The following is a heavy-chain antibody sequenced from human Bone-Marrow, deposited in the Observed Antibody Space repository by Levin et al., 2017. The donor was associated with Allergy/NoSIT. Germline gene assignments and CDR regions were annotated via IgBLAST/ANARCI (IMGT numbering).Heavy chain of an antibody. Sequence: GESLKISCKVSGDTLSELSMHWVRQAPGKGLEWMGGFDPEDDETTYSKEFQGRVTMTADTSTNTASMELSSLTSDDTAVHYCATRKGNTGDYTLVYQYRMDVWGQGTTVIVSS. CDR3: ATRKGNTGDYTLVYQYRMDV. V-gene: IGHV1-24*01. CDR1: GDTLSELS. D-gene: IGHD3/OR15-3a*01. J-gene: IGHJ6*02. CDR2: FDPEDDET.